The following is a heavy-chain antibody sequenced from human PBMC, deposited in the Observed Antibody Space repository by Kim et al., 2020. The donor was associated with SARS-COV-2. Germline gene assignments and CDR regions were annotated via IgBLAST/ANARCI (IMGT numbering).Heavy chain of an antibody. J-gene: IGHJ6*02. D-gene: IGHD3-3*01. V-gene: IGHV3-11*01. CDR3: ARYLLRFLSFDYYYYGMDV. CDR2: ISSSGSTI. Sequence: GGSLRLSCAASGFTFSDYYMSWIRQAPGKGLEWVSYISSSGSTIYYADSVKGRFTISRDNAKNSLYLQMNSLRAEDTAVYYCARYLLRFLSFDYYYYGMDVGGQGATVTVS. CDR1: GFTFSDYY.